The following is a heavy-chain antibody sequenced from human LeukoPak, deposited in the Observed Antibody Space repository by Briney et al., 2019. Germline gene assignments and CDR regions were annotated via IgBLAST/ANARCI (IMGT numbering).Heavy chain of an antibody. J-gene: IGHJ4*02. CDR2: INWNGGST. CDR1: GFTFDDYG. V-gene: IGHV3-20*01. D-gene: IGHD3-10*01. Sequence: GGSLRLSCAASGFTFDDYGMSWVRQAPRKGLEWVSGINWNGGSTGYADSVKGRFTISRDNAKNSLYLQMNSLRAEDTALYHCARVRYGSGSPTYYFDYWGQGTPGHRLL. CDR3: ARVRYGSGSPTYYFDY.